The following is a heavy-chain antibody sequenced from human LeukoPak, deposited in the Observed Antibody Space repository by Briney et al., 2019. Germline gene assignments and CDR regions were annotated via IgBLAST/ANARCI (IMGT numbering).Heavy chain of an antibody. D-gene: IGHD6-19*01. V-gene: IGHV3-23*01. CDR1: GFTFSSYA. CDR3: TKDHGFYNSGWHPLFDQ. CDR2: ISESGSST. Sequence: GGSLRLSCAASGFTFSSYAMSWVRQSPGKGLEWVSTISESGSSTYYTDSVKGRFTFSRDNSKNTLLLQMNSLRAGDTAVYYCTKDHGFYNSGWHPLFDQWGQGTLVTVTP. J-gene: IGHJ4*02.